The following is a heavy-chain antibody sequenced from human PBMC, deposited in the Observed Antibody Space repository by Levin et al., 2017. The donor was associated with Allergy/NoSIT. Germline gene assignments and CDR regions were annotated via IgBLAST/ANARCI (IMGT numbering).Heavy chain of an antibody. D-gene: IGHD4-17*01. CDR3: ASLPDGLTDYGDYRGWVDY. J-gene: IGHJ4*02. CDR1: GGTFSSYA. CDR2: IIPIFGTA. Sequence: ASVKVSCKASGGTFSSYAISWVRQAPGQGLEWMGGIIPIFGTANYAQKFQGRVTITADKSTSTAYMELSSLRSEDTAVYYCASLPDGLTDYGDYRGWVDYWGQGTLVTVSS. V-gene: IGHV1-69*06.